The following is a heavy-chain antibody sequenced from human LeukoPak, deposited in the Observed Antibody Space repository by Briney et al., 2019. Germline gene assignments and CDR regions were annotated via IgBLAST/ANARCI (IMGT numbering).Heavy chain of an antibody. CDR2: IYSGGST. Sequence: PGGSLRLSCAASGFTVSSNHMSWVRQAPGKGLEWVSVIYSGGSTYYADSVKGRFTISRDNSKNTLYLQMNSLRAEDTAVYYCARDDWELFDYWGQGTLVTVSS. CDR3: ARDDWELFDY. D-gene: IGHD1-26*01. J-gene: IGHJ4*02. CDR1: GFTVSSNH. V-gene: IGHV3-53*01.